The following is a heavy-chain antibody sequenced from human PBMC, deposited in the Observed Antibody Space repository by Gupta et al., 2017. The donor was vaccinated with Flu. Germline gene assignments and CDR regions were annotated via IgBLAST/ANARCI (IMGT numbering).Heavy chain of an antibody. D-gene: IGHD5-12*01. CDR2: IIPTFGTT. CDR3: ARESGYVNY. J-gene: IGHJ4*02. V-gene: IGHV1-69*01. CDR1: GGTFSTYV. Sequence: QVRLVQSGAEVKETGSSVKVSCKAYGGTFSTYVISWVRQAPGQGLEWMGGIIPTFGTTNDAQKFQGRVTFTADESTSTAYMELNNRRSDDTAVYFCARESGYVNYWGQGTLVTVSS.